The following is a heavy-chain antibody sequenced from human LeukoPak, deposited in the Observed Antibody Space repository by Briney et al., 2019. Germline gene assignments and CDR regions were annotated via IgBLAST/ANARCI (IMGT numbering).Heavy chain of an antibody. J-gene: IGHJ4*02. Sequence: GGPLRLSCAASGFTFSNYAMSWVRQAPGKGLEWVSAISGSGGSTYYADSVKGRFTISRDNSKNTLYLQMNSLRAEDTAVYYCAKDRDLGWLLSSYYFDYWGQGTLVTVSS. CDR3: AKDRDLGWLLSSYYFDY. CDR1: GFTFSNYA. CDR2: ISGSGGST. V-gene: IGHV3-23*01. D-gene: IGHD3-3*01.